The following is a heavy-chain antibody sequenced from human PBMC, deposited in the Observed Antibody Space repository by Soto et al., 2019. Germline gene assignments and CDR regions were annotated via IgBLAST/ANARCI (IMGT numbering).Heavy chain of an antibody. CDR3: AKDWFLEWLSADYTNSAAASNYYYYMDV. J-gene: IGHJ6*03. CDR2: ISWNSGSI. Sequence: GGSLRLSCAASGFTFDDYAMHWVRQAPGKGLEWVSGISWNSGSIGYADSVKGRFTISRDNAKNSLYLQMNSLRAEDTALYYCAKDWFLEWLSADYTNSAAASNYYYYMDVWGKGTTVTVSS. CDR1: GFTFDDYA. V-gene: IGHV3-9*01. D-gene: IGHD3-3*01.